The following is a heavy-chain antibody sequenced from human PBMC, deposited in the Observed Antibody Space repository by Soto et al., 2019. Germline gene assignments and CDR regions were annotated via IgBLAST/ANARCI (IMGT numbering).Heavy chain of an antibody. J-gene: IGHJ4*01. Sequence: GGSLRLSCAASGFTFTNAWINWVRQAPGKGLEWVGRIKSKTDGGTTDYAEPVKGRFAISRDDSNNMEYLQMNSLKIEDTAVYYCTTDSYSTIILVRFDYWGHGTLVTVSS. D-gene: IGHD3-22*01. CDR2: IKSKTDGGTT. CDR1: GFTFTNAW. V-gene: IGHV3-15*07. CDR3: TTDSYSTIILVRFDY.